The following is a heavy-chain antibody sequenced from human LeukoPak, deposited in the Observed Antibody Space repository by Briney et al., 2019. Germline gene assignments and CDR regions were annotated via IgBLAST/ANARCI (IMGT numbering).Heavy chain of an antibody. CDR3: ARGIAARRGCWVDY. CDR2: ISSSGSTI. Sequence: GGSLRLSCAASGFTFSDYYMSCIRQAPGKGLGWDSYISSSGSTIYYAGSVKGRFTISRDNAKNSLYLQMNSLRAEDTAVYYCARGIAARRGCWVDYWGQGTLVTVSS. V-gene: IGHV3-11*01. J-gene: IGHJ4*02. D-gene: IGHD6-6*01. CDR1: GFTFSDYY.